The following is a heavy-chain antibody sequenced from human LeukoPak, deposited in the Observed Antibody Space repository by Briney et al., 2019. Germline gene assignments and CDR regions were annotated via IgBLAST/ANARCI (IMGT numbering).Heavy chain of an antibody. D-gene: IGHD3-9*01. J-gene: IGHJ4*02. V-gene: IGHV1-2*02. Sequence: ASVTVSCTASGYTFTGYYMHWVRQAPGQGLEWMGWINANSGGTNYAQKFQGRVTMTRDTSISTAYMELSRLRSDDTAVYYCARSSRYDIWTGYPYWGQGTLVTVSP. CDR3: ARSSRYDIWTGYPY. CDR1: GYTFTGYY. CDR2: INANSGGT.